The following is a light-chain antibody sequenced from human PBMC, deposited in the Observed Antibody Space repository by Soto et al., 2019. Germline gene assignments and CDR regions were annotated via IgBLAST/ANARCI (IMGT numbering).Light chain of an antibody. V-gene: IGLV2-14*01. CDR2: EVS. Sequence: QSALTQPASVSGSPGQSINISCTGTSSDVGGYNYVSWYQQHPGKAPKLMIYEVSNRPSGVSDRFSGSRSGNTASLTISGLQAEDESDYYCISYTSRSTWVFGGGTKVTVL. CDR1: SSDVGGYNY. J-gene: IGLJ3*02. CDR3: ISYTSRSTWV.